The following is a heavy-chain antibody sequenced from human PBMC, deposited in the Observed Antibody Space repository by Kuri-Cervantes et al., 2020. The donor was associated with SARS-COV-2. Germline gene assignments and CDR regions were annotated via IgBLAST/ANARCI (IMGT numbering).Heavy chain of an antibody. V-gene: IGHV3-7*01. J-gene: IGHJ4*02. CDR1: GFTFSSYW. Sequence: GGSLRLSCAASGFTFSSYWMSWVRQAPGKGLEWVANIKQDGSEKYYVDSVKGRFTISRDNSKNTLYLQMGSLRAEDMAVYYCARGGDDYYDSSGYYDGVDYWGQGTLVTVSS. CDR3: ARGGDDYYDSSGYYDGVDY. CDR2: IKQDGSEK. D-gene: IGHD3-22*01.